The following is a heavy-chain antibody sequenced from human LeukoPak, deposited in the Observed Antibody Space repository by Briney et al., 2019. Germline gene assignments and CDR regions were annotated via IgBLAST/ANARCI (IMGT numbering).Heavy chain of an antibody. J-gene: IGHJ5*02. D-gene: IGHD6-13*01. V-gene: IGHV4-4*02. CDR1: GGSISSDNW. CDR2: IHHRGGT. CDR3: ARDPPGYYWFDP. Sequence: PSGTLSLTCAVSGGSISSDNWWSWVRQPPGKRLEWIGEIHHRGGTNYNPSLQSRVTISVDKSNNHFSLRLTSVTAADTAVYYCARDPPGYYWFDPWGPGTLVTVSS.